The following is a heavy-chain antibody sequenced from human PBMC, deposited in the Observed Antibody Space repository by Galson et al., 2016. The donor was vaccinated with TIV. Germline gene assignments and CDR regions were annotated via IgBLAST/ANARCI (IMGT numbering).Heavy chain of an antibody. V-gene: IGHV1-18*01. CDR2: ISVYNGNT. Sequence: SVKVSCKASGYIFNNFGVSWVRQAPGQGLEWMAWISVYNGNTNYAQSLQGRVTLTTDTSTSTAYMELRSLRSDDTAIYYCARERDSGYAYYFDFWGQGTLVTVSS. CDR1: GYIFNNFG. CDR3: ARERDSGYAYYFDF. D-gene: IGHD6-25*01. J-gene: IGHJ4*02.